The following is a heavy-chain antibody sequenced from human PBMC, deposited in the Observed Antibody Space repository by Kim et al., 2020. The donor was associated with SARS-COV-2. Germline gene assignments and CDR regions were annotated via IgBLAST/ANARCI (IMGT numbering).Heavy chain of an antibody. D-gene: IGHD6-13*01. Sequence: EDSVKGRFTISRNNAKNSLYLQMNSRRAEDTAVYYCARVSIAAAGTGFDYWGQGTLVTVSS. V-gene: IGHV3-21*01. CDR3: ARVSIAAAGTGFDY. J-gene: IGHJ4*02.